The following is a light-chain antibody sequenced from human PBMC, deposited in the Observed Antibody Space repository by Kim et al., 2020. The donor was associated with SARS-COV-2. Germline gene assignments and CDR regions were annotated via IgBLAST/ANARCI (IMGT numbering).Light chain of an antibody. Sequence: NFMLTQPHSVSESPGKTVTISCTRSSGSIASNYVQWYQQRPGSAPTTVIYEDNQRPSGVPDRFSGSIDSSSNSASLTISGLKTGDEADYYCQSYDSILWVFGGGTQLTVL. J-gene: IGLJ3*02. V-gene: IGLV6-57*04. CDR2: EDN. CDR1: SGSIASNY. CDR3: QSYDSILWV.